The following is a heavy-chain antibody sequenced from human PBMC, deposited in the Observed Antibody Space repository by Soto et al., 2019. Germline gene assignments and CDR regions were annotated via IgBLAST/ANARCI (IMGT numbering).Heavy chain of an antibody. D-gene: IGHD6-13*01. J-gene: IGHJ6*02. Sequence: GGSLRLSCAASGFTVSSNYMSWVRQAPGKGLEWVSVIYGGGSTYYADSVKGRFTISRDNSKNTLYLQMNSLRAEDTAVYYCARGPSIAAAGTNYYGMDVWGQGTTVTVSS. CDR3: ARGPSIAAAGTNYYGMDV. V-gene: IGHV3-53*01. CDR1: GFTVSSNY. CDR2: IYGGGST.